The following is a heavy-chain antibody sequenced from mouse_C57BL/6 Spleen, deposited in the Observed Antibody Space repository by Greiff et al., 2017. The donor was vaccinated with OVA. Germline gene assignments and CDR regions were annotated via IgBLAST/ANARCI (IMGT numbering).Heavy chain of an antibody. CDR3: TLHYYGSRADY. CDR1: GLNIKDYY. Sequence: VQLKESGAELVRPGASVKLSCTASGLNIKDYYMHWVKQRPEQGLEWIGRIDPEDGDTEYAPKFQGKATMTADTSSNTAYLQLSSLTSEDTAVYYCTLHYYGSRADYWGQGTTLTVSS. CDR2: IDPEDGDT. D-gene: IGHD1-1*01. V-gene: IGHV14-1*01. J-gene: IGHJ2*01.